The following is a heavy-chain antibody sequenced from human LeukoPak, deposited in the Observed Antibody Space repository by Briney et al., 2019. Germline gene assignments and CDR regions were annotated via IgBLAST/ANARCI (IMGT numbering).Heavy chain of an antibody. CDR3: ARGEPSLDY. D-gene: IGHD1-26*01. CDR2: IYSSGSN. Sequence: SETLSLTCTVSGGSISGYFWSWIRQPAGKGLEWIGRIYSSGSNNYNPSLKSRVTMSLDTSKNQFSLKLSSVTAADTAVYYCARGEPSLDYWGQGTLVTVSS. CDR1: GGSISGYF. V-gene: IGHV4-4*07. J-gene: IGHJ4*02.